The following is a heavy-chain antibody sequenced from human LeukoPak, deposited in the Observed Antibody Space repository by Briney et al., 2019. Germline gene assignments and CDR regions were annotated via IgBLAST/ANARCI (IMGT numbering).Heavy chain of an antibody. Sequence: GGSLRLSCAVSGYTFTDYWMNWVSQAPGKGLEWVASIRQDGCEKTYVDSVKGRFTISRDNTKNSLSLPVNSLRVEDTAVYYCARDGTAAGLYFDLWGQGTLVTVSS. CDR1: GYTFTDYW. CDR3: ARDGTAAGLYFDL. CDR2: IRQDGCEK. J-gene: IGHJ4*01. D-gene: IGHD6-13*01. V-gene: IGHV3-7*01.